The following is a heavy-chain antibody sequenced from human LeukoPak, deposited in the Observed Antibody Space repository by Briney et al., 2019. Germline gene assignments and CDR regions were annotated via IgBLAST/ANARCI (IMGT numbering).Heavy chain of an antibody. CDR3: ARGMAMVGYFDY. Sequence: PGGSLRLSCAGSGSTFSRYWMSWVRRAPGKGLERVANIKEDGSQKYYVDSVKGRFTISRDNARNSLSLQMNSLRAEDTAVYYCARGMAMVGYFDYWGQGTLVTVSS. V-gene: IGHV3-7*01. CDR2: IKEDGSQK. D-gene: IGHD2-8*01. CDR1: GSTFSRYW. J-gene: IGHJ4*02.